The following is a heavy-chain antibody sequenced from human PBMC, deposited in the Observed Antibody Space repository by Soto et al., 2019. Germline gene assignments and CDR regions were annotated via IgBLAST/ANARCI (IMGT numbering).Heavy chain of an antibody. CDR2: TYYRSKWYN. CDR3: ARTLAYCSSTSCYAPWFDS. Sequence: SQTLSLTCXISGDSVSSNSVAWNWIRQSPSRGLEWLGRTYYRSKWYNDYAVSVKSRITINPDTSKNQFSLQLNSVTPEDTAVYYCARTLAYCSSTSCYAPWFDSWGQGTLVTVSS. D-gene: IGHD2-2*01. J-gene: IGHJ5*01. CDR1: GDSVSSNSVA. V-gene: IGHV6-1*01.